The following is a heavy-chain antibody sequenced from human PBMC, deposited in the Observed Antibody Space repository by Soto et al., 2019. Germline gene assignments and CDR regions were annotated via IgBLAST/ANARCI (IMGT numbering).Heavy chain of an antibody. CDR2: ISAYNGNT. J-gene: IGHJ6*02. CDR3: ARGGLQLAQQLGYYYGMDV. V-gene: IGHV1-18*01. Sequence: ASVKVSCKASGYTFTSYGISWVRQAPGQGLEWMGWISAYNGNTNYAQKLQDRVTMTTDTSTSTAYMELRSLRSDDTAVYYCARGGLQLAQQLGYYYGMDVWGQGTTVTVSS. D-gene: IGHD6-13*01. CDR1: GYTFTSYG.